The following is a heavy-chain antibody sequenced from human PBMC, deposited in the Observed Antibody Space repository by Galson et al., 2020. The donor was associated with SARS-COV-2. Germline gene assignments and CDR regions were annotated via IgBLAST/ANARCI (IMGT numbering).Heavy chain of an antibody. CDR3: ATAPSTVTTAWFDP. CDR2: ISSSSSYI. D-gene: IGHD4-17*01. CDR1: GFTFSSYS. Sequence: GGSLRLSCAASGFTFSSYSMNWVRQAPGKGLEWVSSISSSSSYIYYADSVTGRFTISRDNAKNSLYLQMNSLRAEDTAVYYCATAPSTVTTAWFDPWGQGTLVTVSS. J-gene: IGHJ5*02. V-gene: IGHV3-21*01.